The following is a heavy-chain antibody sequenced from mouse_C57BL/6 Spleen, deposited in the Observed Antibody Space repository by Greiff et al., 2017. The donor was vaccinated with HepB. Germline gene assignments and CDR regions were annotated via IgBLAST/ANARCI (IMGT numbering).Heavy chain of an antibody. CDR3: AREGEDSNYGAMDY. Sequence: LQQPGAELVKPGASVKLSCKASGYTFTSYWMHWVKQRPGQGLEWIGMIHPNSGSTNYNEKFKSKATLTVDKSSSTAYMQLSSLTSEDSAVYYCAREGEDSNYGAMDYWGQGTSVTVSS. V-gene: IGHV1-64*01. CDR2: IHPNSGST. CDR1: GYTFTSYW. J-gene: IGHJ4*01. D-gene: IGHD2-5*01.